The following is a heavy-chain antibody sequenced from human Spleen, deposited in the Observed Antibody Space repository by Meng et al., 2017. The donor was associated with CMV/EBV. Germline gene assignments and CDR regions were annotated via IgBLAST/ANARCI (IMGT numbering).Heavy chain of an antibody. D-gene: IGHD1-1*01. CDR3: ARVTTEFPGAVHDY. J-gene: IGHJ4*02. Sequence: AVYGGSFSGHYCSWIRQPPGKGLEWIGEINHSGSTNYTPSLKSRVTLSVDTSKNQFSLKLSSVIVADTAVYYCARVTTEFPGAVHDYWGQGTLVTVSS. CDR1: GGSFSGHY. CDR2: INHSGST. V-gene: IGHV4-34*01.